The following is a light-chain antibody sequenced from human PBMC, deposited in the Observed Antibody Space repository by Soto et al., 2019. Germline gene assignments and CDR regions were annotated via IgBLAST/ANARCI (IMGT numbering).Light chain of an antibody. CDR1: QDIRPN. V-gene: IGKV3-15*01. CDR3: QQYDSWPRT. Sequence: VSTKRAAIRYDSPGEKGNLSRMASQDIRPNLAWYQQRPGQAPSLLIYHSSITATGIPARFSGGGSGTEFFLTISSPQSEDFAVYHCQQYDSWPRTFGQGTKVDIK. CDR2: HSS. J-gene: IGKJ1*01.